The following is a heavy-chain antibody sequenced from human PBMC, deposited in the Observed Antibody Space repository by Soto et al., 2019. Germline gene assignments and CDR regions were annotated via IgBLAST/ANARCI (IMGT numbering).Heavy chain of an antibody. D-gene: IGHD2-2*01. CDR3: TTGEIVVVPAAIPHP. J-gene: IGHJ5*02. CDR2: IKSKTDGGTT. Sequence: GGSLRLSCAASGFAFDNAWINWVRQAPGKGLEWVGRIKSKTDGGTTDYAAPVKGRFTISRDDSKNTLYLQMNSLKTEDTAVYYCTTGEIVVVPAAIPHPWGQGTLVTVSS. V-gene: IGHV3-15*07. CDR1: GFAFDNAW.